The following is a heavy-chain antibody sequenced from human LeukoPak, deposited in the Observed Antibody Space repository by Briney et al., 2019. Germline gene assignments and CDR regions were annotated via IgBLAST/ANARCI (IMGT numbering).Heavy chain of an antibody. J-gene: IGHJ4*02. CDR3: AREYGYSSSWLVGGYFDY. CDR1: GVPISGYY. Sequence: SETLSLTCAVSGVPISGYYWSWIRQPPGKGLEWVGYIYYSGSTNYNPSLNSRVTISVDTSKNQFSLKLSSVTAADTAVYYCAREYGYSSSWLVGGYFDYWGQGTLVTVSS. V-gene: IGHV4-59*01. CDR2: IYYSGST. D-gene: IGHD6-13*01.